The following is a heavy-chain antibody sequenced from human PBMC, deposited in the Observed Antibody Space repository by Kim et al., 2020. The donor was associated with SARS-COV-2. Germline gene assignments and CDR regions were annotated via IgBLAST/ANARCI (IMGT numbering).Heavy chain of an antibody. CDR3: ARHKFWYISSWYVYHYYG. J-gene: IGHJ6*01. CDR1: GYSFTSYW. V-gene: IGHV5-51*01. Sequence: GESLKISCKGSGYSFTSYWIGWVRQMPGKGLEWMGIIYPGDSDTRYSPSFQGQVTISVYKSISTAYLQWSSLKSSDTAIYYFARHKFWYISSWYVYHYYG. D-gene: IGHD6-13*01. CDR2: IYPGDSDT.